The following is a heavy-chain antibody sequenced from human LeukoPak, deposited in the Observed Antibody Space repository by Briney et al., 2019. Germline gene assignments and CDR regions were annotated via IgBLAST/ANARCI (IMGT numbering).Heavy chain of an antibody. D-gene: IGHD3-10*01. CDR3: AKGSWFGELYFQH. CDR1: GFTFSSYA. J-gene: IGHJ1*01. CDR2: ISGSGGST. Sequence: GGSLRFSCAASGFTFSSYAMSWVRQAPGKGLEWVSAISGSGGSTYYADSVKGRFTISRDNSKNTLYLQMNSLRAEDTAVYYCAKGSWFGELYFQHWGQGTLVTVSS. V-gene: IGHV3-23*01.